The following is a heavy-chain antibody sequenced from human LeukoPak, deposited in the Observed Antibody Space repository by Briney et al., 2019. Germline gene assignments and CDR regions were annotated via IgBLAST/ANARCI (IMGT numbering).Heavy chain of an antibody. D-gene: IGHD5-18*01. CDR2: ISAYNGNT. V-gene: IGHV1-18*01. J-gene: IGHJ6*03. CDR1: GYTFTSYG. CDR3: ARGGQTAMVTRYYYYYMDV. Sequence: ASVKVSCKASGYTFTSYGISWVRQAPGQGLEWMGWISAYNGNTNYAQKFQGRVTITADESTSTAYMELSSLRSEDTAVYYCARGGQTAMVTRYYYYYMDVWGKGTTVTVSS.